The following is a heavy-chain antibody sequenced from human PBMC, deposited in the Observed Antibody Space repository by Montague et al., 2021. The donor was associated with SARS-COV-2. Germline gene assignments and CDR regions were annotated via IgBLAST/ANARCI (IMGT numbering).Heavy chain of an antibody. D-gene: IGHD6-19*01. CDR3: ARYEAVADAFDV. Sequence: SETLSLTCSVSGASISSHYWSWIRQSPGKGLEWIGYIHYSGTTIYNPSLESRVTISVDTSSNAFSLNLRSVTAADAAMYYCARYEAVADAFDVWGQGTVVTVS. CDR1: GASISSHY. V-gene: IGHV4-59*11. J-gene: IGHJ3*01. CDR2: IHYSGTT.